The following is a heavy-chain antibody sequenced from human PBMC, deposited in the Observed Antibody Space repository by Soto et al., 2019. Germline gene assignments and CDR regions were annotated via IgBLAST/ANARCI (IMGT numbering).Heavy chain of an antibody. Sequence: QVQLVESGGGVVQPGRSLRLSCAASGFTFSSYAMHWVRQAPGKGLEWVAVISYDGSNKYYADSVKGQFTISRDNSKNTMYLQMNSLRAEDKAVYFCARALWRNDYNWGYFDLWGRGTLVTVSS. CDR3: ARALWRNDYNWGYFDL. V-gene: IGHV3-30-3*01. CDR2: ISYDGSNK. D-gene: IGHD4-4*01. CDR1: GFTFSSYA. J-gene: IGHJ2*01.